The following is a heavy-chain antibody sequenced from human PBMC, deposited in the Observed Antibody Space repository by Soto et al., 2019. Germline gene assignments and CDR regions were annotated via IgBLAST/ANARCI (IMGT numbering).Heavy chain of an antibody. D-gene: IGHD2-21*01. Sequence: SETLSLTCAVYGGSFSGYYWSWIRQPPGKGLEWIGEINHSGSTNYNPSLKSRVTISVDTSKNQFSLKLSSVTAADTAVYYCARGKGEHIVVVIATEFDYWGQGTLVTVSS. V-gene: IGHV4-34*01. CDR2: INHSGST. CDR3: ARGKGEHIVVVIATEFDY. J-gene: IGHJ4*02. CDR1: GGSFSGYY.